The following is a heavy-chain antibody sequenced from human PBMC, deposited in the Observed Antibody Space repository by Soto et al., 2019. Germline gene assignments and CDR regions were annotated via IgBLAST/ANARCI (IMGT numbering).Heavy chain of an antibody. D-gene: IGHD1-26*01. CDR3: AKGAGMIVGTFSGMDV. CDR2: ISGSGGST. Sequence: EVQLLESGGGLVQPGGSLRLSCAASGFTFSSYAMSWVRQAPGKGLEWVSAISGSGGSTYYADSVKGRFTISRDNSKNTLYLQMNSLRAEDTAVYYCAKGAGMIVGTFSGMDVWGQGTTVTVSS. J-gene: IGHJ6*02. CDR1: GFTFSSYA. V-gene: IGHV3-23*01.